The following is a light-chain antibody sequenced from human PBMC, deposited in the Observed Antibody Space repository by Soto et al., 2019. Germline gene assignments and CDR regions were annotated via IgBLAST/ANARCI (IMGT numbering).Light chain of an antibody. CDR3: SSYTSSSTPV. CDR1: SSDVADYNY. Sequence: QSALTQPASVSGSPGQSIAISCTGTSSDVADYNYVSWYQQHPDKAPKLMIYEVSNRPSGVSNRFSGSKSGNTASLTISGLQAEDEADYYCSSYTSSSTPVFGTGTKLTVL. V-gene: IGLV2-14*01. J-gene: IGLJ1*01. CDR2: EVS.